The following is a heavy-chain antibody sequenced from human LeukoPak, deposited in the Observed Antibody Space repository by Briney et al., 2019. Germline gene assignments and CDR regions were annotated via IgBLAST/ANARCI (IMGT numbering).Heavy chain of an antibody. CDR3: VNQISGWVY. J-gene: IGHJ4*02. D-gene: IGHD6-19*01. Sequence: GGSLRLSCSAFGFTFSNLAMHWVRQAPGKGLEYVSAISRNGGSTYYADSVKGRFTISRDNSKNTVYLQMSSLRAEDTAVYYCVNQISGWVYWGQGTLVTVSS. CDR1: GFTFSNLA. CDR2: ISRNGGST. V-gene: IGHV3-64D*06.